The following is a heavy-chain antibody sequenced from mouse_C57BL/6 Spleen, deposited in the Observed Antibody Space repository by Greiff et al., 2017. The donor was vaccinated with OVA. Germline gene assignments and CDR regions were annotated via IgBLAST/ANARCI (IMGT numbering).Heavy chain of an antibody. CDR2: IDPSDSYT. D-gene: IGHD1-2*01. Sequence: QVQLQQPGAELVRPGPSVKLSCKASGYTFTSYWMHWVKQRPGQGLEWIGVIDPSDSYTNYNQKFKGKATLTVDTSSSTAYMQLSSLTSEDSAVYYCARRDYGGGAMDYWGQGTSVTVSS. V-gene: IGHV1-59*01. CDR1: GYTFTSYW. CDR3: ARRDYGGGAMDY. J-gene: IGHJ4*01.